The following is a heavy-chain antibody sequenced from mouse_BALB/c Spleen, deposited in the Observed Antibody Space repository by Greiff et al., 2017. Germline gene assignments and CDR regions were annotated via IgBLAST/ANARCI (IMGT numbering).Heavy chain of an antibody. V-gene: IGHV1-54*01. CDR1: GYAFTNYL. CDR2: INPGSGGT. J-gene: IGHJ4*01. D-gene: IGHD2-4*01. Sequence: QVHVKQSGAELVRPGTSVKVSCKASGYAFTNYLIEWVKQRPGQGLEWIGVINPGSGGTNYNEKFKGKATLTADKSSSTAYMQLSSLTSDDSAVYFCARRGYDYDGDYAMDYWGQGTSVTVSS. CDR3: ARRGYDYDGDYAMDY.